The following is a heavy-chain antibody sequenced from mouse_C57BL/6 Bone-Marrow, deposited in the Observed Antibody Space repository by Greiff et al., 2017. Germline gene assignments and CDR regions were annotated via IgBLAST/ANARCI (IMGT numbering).Heavy chain of an antibody. CDR2: ISYDGSN. Sequence: EVLLVESGPGLVKPSQSLSLTCSVTGYSFTSCYYWNWIRQLPGNKLEWMGYISYDGSNNYNPSFKNRISITRDTSKNPFFLKLNSVTSEDTAAYDCASPGWDEGWYFDVWGRGTTVTVSS. D-gene: IGHD4-1*01. CDR3: ASPGWDEGWYFDV. V-gene: IGHV3-6*01. CDR1: GYSFTSCYY. J-gene: IGHJ1*03.